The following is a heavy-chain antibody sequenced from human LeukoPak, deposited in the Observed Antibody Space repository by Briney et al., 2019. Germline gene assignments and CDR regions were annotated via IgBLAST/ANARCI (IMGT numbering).Heavy chain of an antibody. D-gene: IGHD3-10*01. CDR3: ARDRGAPGAFDI. Sequence: GGSLRLSCAASGFTFSSYAMSWVRQAPGKGLEWVSAISGSGGSTYYADSVKGRFTIPRDNAKNTLYLQMDSLRVEDTAVYYCARDRGAPGAFDIWGQGTMVTVSS. CDR1: GFTFSSYA. V-gene: IGHV3-23*01. J-gene: IGHJ3*02. CDR2: ISGSGGST.